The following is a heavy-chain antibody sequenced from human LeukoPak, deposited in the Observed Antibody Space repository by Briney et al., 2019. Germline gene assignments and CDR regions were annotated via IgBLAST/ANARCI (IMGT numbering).Heavy chain of an antibody. CDR1: GGTFSSYA. CDR2: IIPILGIA. V-gene: IGHV1-69*04. CDR3: ARSGSYEQDWFDP. D-gene: IGHD1-26*01. Sequence: GASVKVSCKASGGTFSSYAISWVRQAPGQGLEWMGRIIPILGIANYAQKFQGRVTITADKCTSTAYMELSSLRSEDTAVYYCARSGSYEQDWFDPWGQGTLVTVSS. J-gene: IGHJ5*02.